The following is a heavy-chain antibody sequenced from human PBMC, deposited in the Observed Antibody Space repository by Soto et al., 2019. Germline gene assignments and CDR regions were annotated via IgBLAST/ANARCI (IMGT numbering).Heavy chain of an antibody. CDR2: VSTSGRST. J-gene: IGHJ4*02. V-gene: IGHV3-64D*06. CDR1: GFIFSEST. D-gene: IGHD2-15*01. Sequence: XGSLRLSCSASGFIFSESTIYWVRQVPGKGLEAISAVSTSGRSTYYADSVKDRFTISRDNSKNTLFLQMGSLRPEDTAIYYCVQKAPGLDGVAFDYWGQRTQVTVSS. CDR3: VQKAPGLDGVAFDY.